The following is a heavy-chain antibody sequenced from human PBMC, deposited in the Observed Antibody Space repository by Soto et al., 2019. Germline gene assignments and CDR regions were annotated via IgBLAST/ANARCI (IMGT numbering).Heavy chain of an antibody. CDR3: EKGGGYCSGGSCNVSPGSD. CDR1: GFNFRNYA. V-gene: IGHV3-23*01. Sequence: EVQLLESGGGLVQPGGSLRLSCAASGFNFRNYAMSWVRQVPGKGLEWVSAISRNGDATYYADSVKGRFTISRDNSKNTLYLQMNSLRAEDTATYLCEKGGGYCSGGSCNVSPGSDWGQGTLVTVSS. D-gene: IGHD2-15*01. J-gene: IGHJ4*02. CDR2: ISRNGDAT.